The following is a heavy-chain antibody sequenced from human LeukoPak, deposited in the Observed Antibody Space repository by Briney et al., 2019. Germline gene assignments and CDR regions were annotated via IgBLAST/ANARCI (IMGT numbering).Heavy chain of an antibody. J-gene: IGHJ4*02. V-gene: IGHV3-11*01. Sequence: GGSLRLSCAASGFTFSDYYMSWIRQAPGKGLEWVSYISRSGSSVYYADSVKGRFTISRDNAKNSLYLQMNSLRAEDTAVYYCARITFGGVIVFDYWGQGTLVTVSS. CDR1: GFTFSDYY. CDR2: ISRSGSSV. D-gene: IGHD3-16*02. CDR3: ARITFGGVIVFDY.